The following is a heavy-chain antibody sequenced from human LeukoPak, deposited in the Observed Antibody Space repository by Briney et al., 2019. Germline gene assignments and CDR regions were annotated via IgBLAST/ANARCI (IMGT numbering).Heavy chain of an antibody. CDR2: IYYSGST. D-gene: IGHD3-10*01. CDR3: ATHLFYGSGSPFDY. V-gene: IGHV4-39*01. J-gene: IGHJ4*02. Sequence: SETLSLTCTVSGGSTSSSSYYWGWIRQPPGKGLEWIGSIYYSGSTYYNPSLKSRVTMSVDTSKNHFSLKLSSVTAADTAVYYCATHLFYGSGSPFDYWGQGTLVTVSS. CDR1: GGSTSSSSYY.